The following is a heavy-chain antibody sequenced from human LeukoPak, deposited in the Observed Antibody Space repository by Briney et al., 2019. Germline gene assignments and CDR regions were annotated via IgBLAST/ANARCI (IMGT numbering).Heavy chain of an antibody. Sequence: GASVKVSCKASGYTFTSYYMHWVRQAPGQGLEWMGLIKPGGDNTNYAQNFQGRVTMTSDTSASTVYMELSSLRSEDTAIYYCARIRDGYNDAYDIWGQGTVVTVPS. V-gene: IGHV1-46*01. J-gene: IGHJ3*02. CDR2: IKPGGDNT. D-gene: IGHD5-24*01. CDR3: ARIRDGYNDAYDI. CDR1: GYTFTSYY.